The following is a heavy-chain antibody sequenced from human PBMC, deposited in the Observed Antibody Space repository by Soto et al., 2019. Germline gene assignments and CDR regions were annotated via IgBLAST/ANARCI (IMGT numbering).Heavy chain of an antibody. D-gene: IGHD6-19*01. V-gene: IGHV4-59*11. CDR1: GGSMSSLY. CDR2: IYYNGNT. CDR3: ARGGWSVDS. J-gene: IGHJ5*01. Sequence: PSETLALTCTVSGGSMSSLYWCWIRQPPGKGLEWVGYIYYNGNTDYNPSLKSRVTMSVDTSKNQFSLKLTSVTAADTAVYFCARGGWSVDSWGRGILVTVSS.